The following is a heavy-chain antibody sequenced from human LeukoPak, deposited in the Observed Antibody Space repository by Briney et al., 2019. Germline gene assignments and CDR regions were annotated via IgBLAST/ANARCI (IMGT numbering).Heavy chain of an antibody. D-gene: IGHD3-10*01. CDR1: GYTFTSYG. Sequence: ASVKVSCKASGYTFTSYGISWVRQAPGRGDEWMGWISAYNGNKNYAQKLQGRVTMTTDTSTSTAYMELRSLRSDDTAVYYCARVLWFGEFIDYWGQGTLVTVSS. CDR2: ISAYNGNK. CDR3: ARVLWFGEFIDY. J-gene: IGHJ4*02. V-gene: IGHV1-18*01.